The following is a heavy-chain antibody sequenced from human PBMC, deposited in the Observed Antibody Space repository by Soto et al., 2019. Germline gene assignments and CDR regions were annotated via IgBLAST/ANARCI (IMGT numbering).Heavy chain of an antibody. CDR3: ARDHFVLMVDYCFDY. CDR1: GFTFSSYW. Sequence: SLRLSCAASGFTFSSYWMHWVRQAPGKGLVWVSRINSDGSSTSYADSVKGRFTISRDNSKNTLYLQMNNVRPEDTAVYHCARDHFVLMVDYCFDYWGQGTLVTVSS. CDR2: INSDGSST. J-gene: IGHJ4*02. V-gene: IGHV3-74*01. D-gene: IGHD2-8*01.